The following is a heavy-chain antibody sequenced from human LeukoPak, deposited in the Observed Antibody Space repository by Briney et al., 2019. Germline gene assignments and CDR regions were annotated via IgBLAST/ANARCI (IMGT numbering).Heavy chain of an antibody. CDR2: INPNSGET. V-gene: IGHV1-2*02. Sequence: ASVKVSCKASGYTFTGYYIHWVRQAPGQGLEWMGLINPNSGETNYAQKFQGRVTMTRDTSITTAYMELSTLRSDDTAVYYCARGPTTYYFDYWGQGTLVTVSS. CDR3: ARGPTTYYFDY. J-gene: IGHJ4*02. CDR1: GYTFTGYY. D-gene: IGHD2/OR15-2a*01.